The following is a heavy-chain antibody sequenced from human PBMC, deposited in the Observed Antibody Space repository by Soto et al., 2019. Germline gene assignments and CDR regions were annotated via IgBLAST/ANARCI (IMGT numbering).Heavy chain of an antibody. CDR2: IAYDGSNK. Sequence: QVQLVESGGGVVQPGRSLRLSCAASGFTFSSYAMHWVRQAPGKGLEWVAVIAYDGSNKYYADSVKGRFTISRDNSKHTLSLQVSSWRTEDTAVYYWGSRLEQWRGGGNIDYWGQGTLVTVSS. CDR1: GFTFSSYA. J-gene: IGHJ4*02. CDR3: GSRLEQWRGGGNIDY. D-gene: IGHD6-19*01. V-gene: IGHV3-30-3*01.